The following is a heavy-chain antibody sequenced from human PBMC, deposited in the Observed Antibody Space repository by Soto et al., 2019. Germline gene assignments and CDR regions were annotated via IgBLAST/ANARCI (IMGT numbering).Heavy chain of an antibody. CDR2: INPSGGST. J-gene: IGHJ6*02. V-gene: IGHV1-46*01. Sequence: ASVKVSCKASGYTFTSYYMHWVRQAPGQGLEWMGIINPSGGSTSYAQKFQGRVTMTRDTSTSTVYMELSSLRSEDTAVYYCARDPYSSRDYYYYGMDVWGQGTTVTVSS. D-gene: IGHD6-13*01. CDR3: ARDPYSSRDYYYYGMDV. CDR1: GYTFTSYY.